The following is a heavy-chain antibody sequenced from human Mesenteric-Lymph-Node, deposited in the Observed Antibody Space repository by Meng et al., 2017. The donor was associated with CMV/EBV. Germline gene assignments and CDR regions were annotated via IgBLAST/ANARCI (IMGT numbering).Heavy chain of an antibody. CDR1: FTLSSED. J-gene: IGHJ4*02. Sequence: FTLSSEDMSGVRQAPGKGLEWVSSISGSGGATYYADSMKGRFTVSRDNSKNTLYLQMNSLTTEDTAVYYCATVKPGGGYNYGFHSFDYWGQGTLVTVSS. V-gene: IGHV3-23*01. CDR3: ATVKPGGGYNYGFHSFDY. D-gene: IGHD5-18*01. CDR2: ISGSGGAT.